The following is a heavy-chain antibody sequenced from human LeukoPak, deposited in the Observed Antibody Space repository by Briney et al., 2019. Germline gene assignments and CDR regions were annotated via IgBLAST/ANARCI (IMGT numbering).Heavy chain of an antibody. D-gene: IGHD3-10*01. V-gene: IGHV1-2*02. CDR3: ASPLRGFGELTDQH. Sequence: GASVKVSCKASGYTFTGYYMHWVRQAPGQGLEWMGWINPNSGGTNYAQKFQGRVTMTRDMSTSTVYMELSSLRSEDTAVYYCASPLRGFGELTDQHWGQGTLVTVSS. CDR2: INPNSGGT. J-gene: IGHJ4*02. CDR1: GYTFTGYY.